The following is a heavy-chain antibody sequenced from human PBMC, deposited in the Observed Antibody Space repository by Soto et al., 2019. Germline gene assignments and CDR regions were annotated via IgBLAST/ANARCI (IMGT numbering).Heavy chain of an antibody. D-gene: IGHD2-15*01. CDR1: GFTFSSYA. J-gene: IGHJ4*02. CDR3: ARARRSYCSGGSCYPDDY. Sequence: QVQQVESGGGVVQPGRSLRLSCAASGFTFSSYARHWVRQAPGKGLEWVAVISYDGSNKYYADSVKGRFTISRDNSKNTLYLQMNSLRAEDTAVYYCARARRSYCSGGSCYPDDYWGQRTLVTVSS. CDR2: ISYDGSNK. V-gene: IGHV3-30-3*01.